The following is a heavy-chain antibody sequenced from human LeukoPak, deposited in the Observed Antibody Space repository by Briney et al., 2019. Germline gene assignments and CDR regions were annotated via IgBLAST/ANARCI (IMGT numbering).Heavy chain of an antibody. V-gene: IGHV3-23*01. CDR2: ISDSGVST. J-gene: IGHJ4*02. CDR3: AKHGPPIYSYGPSFYYFDY. D-gene: IGHD5-18*01. Sequence: GGSLRLSCAASGFTFNNYAMNWVRQAPGKGLEWVSSISDSGVSTYYADSVKGRFTIYRDNSKNTLYLYMDSLRAEDTAVYYCAKHGPPIYSYGPSFYYFDYWGQGTLVTVSS. CDR1: GFTFNNYA.